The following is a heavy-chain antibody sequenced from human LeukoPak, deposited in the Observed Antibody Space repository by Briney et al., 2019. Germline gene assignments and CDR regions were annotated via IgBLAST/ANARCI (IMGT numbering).Heavy chain of an antibody. CDR2: ISSNGGST. CDR1: GFTFSSYA. Sequence: GGSLRLSCSASGFTFSSYAMHWVRQAPGKGLEYVSAISSNGGSTYYADSAKGRFTISRDNSKNTLYLQMSSLRAEDTAVYYCVNVRYYDIPGATIVTFYYFDYWGQGTLVTVSS. J-gene: IGHJ4*02. D-gene: IGHD3-9*01. V-gene: IGHV3-64D*06. CDR3: VNVRYYDIPGATIVTFYYFDY.